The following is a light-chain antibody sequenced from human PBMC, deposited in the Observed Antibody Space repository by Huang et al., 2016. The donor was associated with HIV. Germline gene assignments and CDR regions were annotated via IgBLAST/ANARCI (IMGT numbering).Light chain of an antibody. V-gene: IGKV1-NL1*01. CDR3: QQYYTTPWT. Sequence: DIHMTQSPSSLSASVGDIVTITCRASQGITNSLAWYQQKPGEAPKLLLYGASRLESGVPSRFSGSGSGTDYTLTISSLRPEDCATYYCQQYYTTPWTFGQGTKVEIK. CDR2: GAS. J-gene: IGKJ1*01. CDR1: QGITNS.